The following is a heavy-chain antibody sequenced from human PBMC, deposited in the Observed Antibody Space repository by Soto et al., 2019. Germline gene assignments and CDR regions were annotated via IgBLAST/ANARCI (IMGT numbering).Heavy chain of an antibody. J-gene: IGHJ4*02. CDR3: ARRESPGPIGY. CDR2: IYYSGTT. Sequence: QVQLQESGPGLVKPSDTLSLTCAVSGYSISSSNWWGWIRQPPGKGLEWIGYIYYSGTTYYNPSLKSRVTMSVDPSKNQFSLKLTSGTAGGTAVYYCARRESPGPIGYWGQGTLVPVSS. CDR1: GYSISSSNW. D-gene: IGHD1-26*01. V-gene: IGHV4-28*01.